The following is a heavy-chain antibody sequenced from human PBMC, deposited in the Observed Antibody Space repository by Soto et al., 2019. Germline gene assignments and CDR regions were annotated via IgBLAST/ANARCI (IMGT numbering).Heavy chain of an antibody. D-gene: IGHD5-12*01. J-gene: IGHJ5*02. CDR2: IYHSGST. CDR3: ARDRRGYDKGCFDP. Sequence: LTCAVSGGSISSSNWWSWVRQPPGKGLEWIGEIYHSGSTNYNPSLKSRVTISVDKSKNQFSLKLSSVTAADTAVYYCARDRRGYDKGCFDPWGQVTLVTV. CDR1: GGSISSSNW. V-gene: IGHV4-4*02.